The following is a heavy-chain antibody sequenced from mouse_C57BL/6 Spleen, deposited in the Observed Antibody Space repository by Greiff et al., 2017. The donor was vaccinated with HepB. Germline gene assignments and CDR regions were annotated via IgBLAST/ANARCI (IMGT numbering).Heavy chain of an antibody. Sequence: EVQLQQSGPELVKPGASVKISCKASGYTFTDYYMNWVKQSHGKSLEWIGDINPNNGGTSYNQKFKGKATLTVDKSSSTAYMELRSLTSEDSAVYYCARYSNWDLSPYYAMDYWGQGTSVTVSS. J-gene: IGHJ4*01. CDR3: ARYSNWDLSPYYAMDY. V-gene: IGHV1-26*01. D-gene: IGHD4-1*01. CDR1: GYTFTDYY. CDR2: INPNNGGT.